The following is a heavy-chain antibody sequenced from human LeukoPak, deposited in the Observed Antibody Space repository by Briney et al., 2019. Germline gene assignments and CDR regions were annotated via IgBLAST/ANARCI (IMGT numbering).Heavy chain of an antibody. CDR3: ARGSYDSSDFEYFHH. CDR2: IIPIFGTA. V-gene: IGHV1-69*13. Sequence: ASVKVSCKASGGTFSSYAISWVRQAPGQGLEWMGGIIPIFGTANYAQKFQGRVTITADESTSTAYMELSSLRSDDTAVYYCARGSYDSSDFEYFHHWGQGTLVTVSS. D-gene: IGHD3-22*01. CDR1: GGTFSSYA. J-gene: IGHJ1*01.